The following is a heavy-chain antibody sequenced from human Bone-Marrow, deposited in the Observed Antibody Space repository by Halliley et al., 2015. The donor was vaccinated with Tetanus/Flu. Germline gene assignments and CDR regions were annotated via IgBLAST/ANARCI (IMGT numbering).Heavy chain of an antibody. CDR2: IHHNGNT. Sequence: GLEGFGEIHHNGNTNYTPSLKGRVTMSVDKSKSQFSLRLDSVTAADTAVYYCARTTYGGFDPWGQGTMVTVSS. CDR3: ARTTYGGFDP. J-gene: IGHJ5*02. V-gene: IGHV4-4*02. D-gene: IGHD1-1*01.